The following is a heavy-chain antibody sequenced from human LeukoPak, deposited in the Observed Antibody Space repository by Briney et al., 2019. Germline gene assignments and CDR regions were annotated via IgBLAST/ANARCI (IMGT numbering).Heavy chain of an antibody. CDR3: AKMVRGDYGVDY. Sequence: GGSLRLSCAASGFAFSSYAMSWVRQAPGKGLEWVSAISGSGGSTYYADSVKGRFTISRDNSKNTLYLQMNSLRAEDTAVYYCAKMVRGDYGVDYWGQGTLVTVSS. V-gene: IGHV3-23*01. J-gene: IGHJ4*02. D-gene: IGHD4-17*01. CDR2: ISGSGGST. CDR1: GFAFSSYA.